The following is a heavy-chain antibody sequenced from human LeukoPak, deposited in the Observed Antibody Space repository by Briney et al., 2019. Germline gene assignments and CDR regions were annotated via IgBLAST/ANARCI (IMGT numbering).Heavy chain of an antibody. J-gene: IGHJ4*02. D-gene: IGHD5-24*01. CDR1: GFTVSSNY. CDR3: ASLEMATIRRGDY. V-gene: IGHV3-66*01. Sequence: GGSLRLSCAASGFTVSSNYMSWVRQAPGKGLEWVSVIYSGGSTYYADSVKGRFTIARDNSKNTLYLQMNGLRAEDTAVYYCASLEMATIRRGDYWGQGTLVTVSS. CDR2: IYSGGST.